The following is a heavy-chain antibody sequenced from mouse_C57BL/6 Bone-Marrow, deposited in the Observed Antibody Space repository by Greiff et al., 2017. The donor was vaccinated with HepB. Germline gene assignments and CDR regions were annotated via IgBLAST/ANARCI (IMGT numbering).Heavy chain of an antibody. CDR3: ARAPSYYGSFDY. Sequence: VQLQQSGPELVKPGASVKIPCKASGYTFTDYNMDWVKQSHGKSLEWIGDINPNNGGTIYNQKFKGKATLTVDKSSSTAYMELRSLTSEDSAVYFCARAPSYYGSFDYWGQGTTLTVSS. CDR1: GYTFTDYN. CDR2: INPNNGGT. J-gene: IGHJ2*01. V-gene: IGHV1-18*01. D-gene: IGHD1-1*01.